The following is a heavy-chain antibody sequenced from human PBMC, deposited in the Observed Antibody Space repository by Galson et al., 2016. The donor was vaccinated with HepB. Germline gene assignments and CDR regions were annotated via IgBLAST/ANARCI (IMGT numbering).Heavy chain of an antibody. V-gene: IGHV3-33*01. CDR2: IWFDGSSK. CDR1: GFIFSHYG. D-gene: IGHD3-16*01. Sequence: SLRFSCAASGFIFSHYGMHWVRQAPGEGLEWVAMIWFDGSSKHHSDSVRGRFTISRDNSKNSLYLEMNSLRDEDTAVYYCARDDYFRLGYWGQGTLVTVSS. CDR3: ARDDYFRLGY. J-gene: IGHJ4*02.